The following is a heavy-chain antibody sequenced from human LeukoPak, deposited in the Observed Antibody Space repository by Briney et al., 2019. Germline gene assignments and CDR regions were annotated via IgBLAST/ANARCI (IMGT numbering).Heavy chain of an antibody. CDR3: ARRETYYDFWSGFSFPPSESYYFDY. V-gene: IGHV4-59*12. J-gene: IGHJ4*02. D-gene: IGHD3-3*01. CDR1: GGSISSYY. CDR2: IYYSGST. Sequence: PSETLSLTCTVSGGSISSYYWSWIRQPPGKGLEWIGYIYYSGSTNYNPSLKSRVTISVDTSKNQFSLKLSSVTAADTAVYYCARRETYYDFWSGFSFPPSESYYFDYWGQGTLVTVSS.